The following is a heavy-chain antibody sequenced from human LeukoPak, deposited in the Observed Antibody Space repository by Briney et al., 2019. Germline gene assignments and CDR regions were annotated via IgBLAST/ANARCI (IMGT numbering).Heavy chain of an antibody. J-gene: IGHJ4*02. CDR1: GFTFSSYA. D-gene: IGHD1-26*01. V-gene: IGHV3-23*01. CDR2: ISDSGGNT. Sequence: GGSLRLSCAASGFTFSSYAMTWVRQAPGKGLEWVSAISDSGGNTYYSDSVKGRFTISRDNSKNTLYLQMNSLRAEDTAVYYCAKAPRPWVGGATGSRYYFHYWGQGTLVTVSS. CDR3: AKAPRPWVGGATGSRYYFHY.